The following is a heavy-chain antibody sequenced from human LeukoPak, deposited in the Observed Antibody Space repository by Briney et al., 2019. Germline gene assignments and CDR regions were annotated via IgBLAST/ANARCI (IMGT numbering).Heavy chain of an antibody. D-gene: IGHD5-24*01. CDR1: GFSFSLYG. Sequence: PGGSLRLSCATSGFSFSLYGMHWVRQAQGKGLEWVALTWYDGSNKNYADSVKGRFTISRDNSKNTLYLQMNSLRGEDTAVYYCAKVSGGDDYLGLFDSWGQGTLVTVSS. CDR3: AKVSGGDDYLGLFDS. J-gene: IGHJ4*02. CDR2: TWYDGSNK. V-gene: IGHV3-33*06.